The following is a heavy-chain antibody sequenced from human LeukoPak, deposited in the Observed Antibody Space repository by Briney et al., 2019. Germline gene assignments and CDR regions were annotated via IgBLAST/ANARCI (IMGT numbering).Heavy chain of an antibody. Sequence: PGGSLRLSCAASGFTFSSYAMSRVRQAPRKGLEWVSAISGSGGSTYYADSVKGRFTISRDNSKNTLYLQMNSLRAEDTAVYYCASSSGSYEFDYWGQGTLVTVSS. D-gene: IGHD3-10*01. CDR3: ASSSGSYEFDY. CDR2: ISGSGGST. V-gene: IGHV3-23*01. J-gene: IGHJ4*02. CDR1: GFTFSSYA.